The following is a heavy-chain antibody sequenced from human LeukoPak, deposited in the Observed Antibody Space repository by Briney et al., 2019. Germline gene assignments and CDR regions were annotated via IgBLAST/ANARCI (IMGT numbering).Heavy chain of an antibody. D-gene: IGHD3-10*01. V-gene: IGHV3-30*04. CDR1: GFTFSSYS. CDR2: ISYDGSNK. Sequence: GGSLRLSCAASGFTFSSYSMHWARQAPGKGLEWVAVISYDGSNKYYADSVKGRFTISRDNSKNTLYLQMNSLRAEDTAVYYCARNTYFYTSGSYHFDYWGQGTLVTVSS. CDR3: ARNTYFYTSGSYHFDY. J-gene: IGHJ4*02.